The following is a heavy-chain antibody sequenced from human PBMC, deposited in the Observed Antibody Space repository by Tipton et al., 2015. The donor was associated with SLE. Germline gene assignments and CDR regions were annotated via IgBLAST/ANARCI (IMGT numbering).Heavy chain of an antibody. Sequence: TLSLTCAVSGYSISSGYYWGWIRQPPGKGLEWIGSIYHSGSTYYNPPLKSRVTISVDTSKNQFSLKLSSVTAADTAVYYCARVYSSGWCAHWGQGTLVTVSS. CDR1: GYSISSGYY. V-gene: IGHV4-38-2*01. D-gene: IGHD6-19*01. CDR3: ARVYSSGWCAH. J-gene: IGHJ4*02. CDR2: IYHSGST.